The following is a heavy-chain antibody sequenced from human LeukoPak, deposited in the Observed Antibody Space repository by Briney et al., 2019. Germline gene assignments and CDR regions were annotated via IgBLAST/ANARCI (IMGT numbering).Heavy chain of an antibody. Sequence: SETLSLTCTVSGGSISSYYWSWIRQPPGKGLEWIGYIYYSGSTNYNPSLKSRVTISVDTSKNQFSLKLSSVTAADTALYYCARDVGARLPGYWGQGILVTVSS. D-gene: IGHD6-6*01. CDR1: GGSISSYY. V-gene: IGHV4-59*12. J-gene: IGHJ4*02. CDR2: IYYSGST. CDR3: ARDVGARLPGY.